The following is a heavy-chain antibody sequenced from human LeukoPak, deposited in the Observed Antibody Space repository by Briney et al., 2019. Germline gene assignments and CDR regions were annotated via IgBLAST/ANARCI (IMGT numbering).Heavy chain of an antibody. Sequence: PGGSLRLSCAVSGFIVSNNYMTWVRQAPGKGLEWVSVTYTGGSTYYADSVKGRFTISRDDSKNTLYLQMNGLRVGDTAVYYCARDQKSSSSFQDWGQGTLVTVSS. CDR1: GFIVSNNY. V-gene: IGHV3-66*01. CDR3: ARDQKSSSSFQD. CDR2: TYTGGST. D-gene: IGHD6-13*01. J-gene: IGHJ1*01.